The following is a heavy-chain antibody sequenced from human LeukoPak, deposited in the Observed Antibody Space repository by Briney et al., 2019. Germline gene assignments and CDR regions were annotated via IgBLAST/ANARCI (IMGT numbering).Heavy chain of an antibody. CDR1: GFTFSSYE. Sequence: PGGSLRLSCAASGFTFSSYEMNWVRQAPGKGLEWVSYISSSGSTIYYADSVKGRFTISRDNAKNSLYLQMNSLRAEDTAVYYCARNRDYGDYAFDYWGQGTLSPSPQ. V-gene: IGHV3-48*03. CDR2: ISSSGSTI. D-gene: IGHD4-17*01. CDR3: ARNRDYGDYAFDY. J-gene: IGHJ4*02.